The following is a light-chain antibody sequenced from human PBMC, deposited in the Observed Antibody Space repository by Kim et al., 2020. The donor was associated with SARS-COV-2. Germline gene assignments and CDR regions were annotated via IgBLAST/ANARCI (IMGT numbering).Light chain of an antibody. Sequence: SASVGDRVTITCRASQRITNSLNWYQQKPGKAPNLLIYGAPTLQSGVPSRFSGSGSGTDFTLTISSLQPGDSATYYCQQSYTLPTFGQGTRLEIK. CDR3: QQSYTLPT. V-gene: IGKV1-39*01. J-gene: IGKJ5*01. CDR1: QRITNS. CDR2: GAP.